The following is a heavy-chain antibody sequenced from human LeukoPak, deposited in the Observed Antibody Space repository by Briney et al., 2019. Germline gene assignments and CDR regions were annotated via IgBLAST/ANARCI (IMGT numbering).Heavy chain of an antibody. CDR1: GYTFTGYY. CDR3: ARAHFSAYYGSE. D-gene: IGHD3-10*01. J-gene: IGHJ4*02. Sequence: ASVKVSCEASGYTFTGYYMHWVRQAPGQGLEWMGWINPNSGGTNYAQKFQGRVTMTRDTSISTAYMELSRLRSEDTAIYFCARAHFSAYYGSEWGQGTLVTVSS. V-gene: IGHV1-2*02. CDR2: INPNSGGT.